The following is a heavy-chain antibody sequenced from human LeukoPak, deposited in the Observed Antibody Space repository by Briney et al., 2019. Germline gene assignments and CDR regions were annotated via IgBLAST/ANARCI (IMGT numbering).Heavy chain of an antibody. CDR2: IYYSGST. CDR3: ARGFTLDY. CDR1: GGSISSSSYY. J-gene: IGHJ4*02. V-gene: IGHV4-39*07. Sequence: PSETLSLPCTVSGGSISSSSYYWGWIRQPPGKGLEWIGSIYYSGSTYYNPSLKSRVTISVDTSKNQFSLKLSSVTAADTAVYYCARGFTLDYWGQGTLVTVSS.